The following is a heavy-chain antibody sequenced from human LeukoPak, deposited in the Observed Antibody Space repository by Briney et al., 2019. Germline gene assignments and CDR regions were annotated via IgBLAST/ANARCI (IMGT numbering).Heavy chain of an antibody. CDR3: ARGIEAAGSLFDY. CDR1: GFTFKSFS. Sequence: GGSLRLSCGGSGFTFKSFSMHWVSQAPGKGLEWVSDISSNSGIKSYADSVKGRFTISRDNAKNSLYLQMNSLRAEDTAVYYCARGIEAAGSLFDYWGQGTLVTVSS. CDR2: ISSNSGIK. J-gene: IGHJ4*02. D-gene: IGHD6-13*01. V-gene: IGHV3-48*01.